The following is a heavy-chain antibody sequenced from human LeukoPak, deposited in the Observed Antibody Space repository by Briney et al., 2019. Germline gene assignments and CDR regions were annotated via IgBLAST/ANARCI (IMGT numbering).Heavy chain of an antibody. CDR1: GVSFNDYY. Sequence: PSEPLSLTCAVSGVSFNDYYWSWVRQTTGRGLEWIGEINHSGYTNDSPSLKSRVTLSIDTSRTQFSLNQRSVTVADTGIYYCTRMTTGHDYWGQGTLVTVSS. D-gene: IGHD4-17*01. CDR2: INHSGYT. J-gene: IGHJ4*02. V-gene: IGHV4-34*01. CDR3: TRMTTGHDY.